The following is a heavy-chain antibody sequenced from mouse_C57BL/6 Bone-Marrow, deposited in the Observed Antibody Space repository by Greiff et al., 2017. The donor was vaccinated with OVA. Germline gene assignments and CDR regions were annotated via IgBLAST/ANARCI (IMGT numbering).Heavy chain of an antibody. V-gene: IGHV1-62-2*01. CDR2: FYPGSGSI. CDR3: ARHEEDIGYGNWKYFDV. D-gene: IGHD2-1*01. J-gene: IGHJ1*03. Sequence: VQLQQSGAELVKPGASVKLSCKASGYTFTEYTIHWVKQRSGQGLEWIGWFYPGSGSIKYNEKFKDKATLTADKSSSTVYMELSRLTSEDSAVYFCARHEEDIGYGNWKYFDVWGTGTTVTVSS. CDR1: GYTFTEYT.